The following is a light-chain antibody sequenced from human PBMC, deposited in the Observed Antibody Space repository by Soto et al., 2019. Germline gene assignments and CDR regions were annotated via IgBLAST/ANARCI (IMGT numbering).Light chain of an antibody. CDR3: QQYDNWPPLT. CDR2: GAS. J-gene: IGKJ4*01. Sequence: ERVMTQSPATLSVSPGERATLSCRASQSVGSNLAWYQHKPGQAPRLLIYGASTRATGIPARFSGSGSGTEFTLTISSLQSEDFAVYYCQQYDNWPPLTFGGGTKLEIK. CDR1: QSVGSN. V-gene: IGKV3-15*01.